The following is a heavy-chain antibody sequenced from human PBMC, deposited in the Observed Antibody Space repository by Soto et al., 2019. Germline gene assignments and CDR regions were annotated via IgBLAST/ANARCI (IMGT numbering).Heavy chain of an antibody. CDR2: ITSSSTYR. J-gene: IGHJ4*02. V-gene: IGHV3-21*01. CDR3: ARCMGFDGSGYAFFDS. D-gene: IGHD3-10*01. Sequence: GGSLRLSCAASGFTFSTYSMNWVRQAPGKGLEWVSDITSSSTYRFYADSVKGRFTDSRDNAEKSLYLQMNSLRAEDTAIYYCARCMGFDGSGYAFFDSWGQGTLVTVSS. CDR1: GFTFSTYS.